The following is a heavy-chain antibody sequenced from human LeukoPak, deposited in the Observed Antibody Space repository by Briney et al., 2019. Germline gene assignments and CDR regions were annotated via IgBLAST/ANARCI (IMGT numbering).Heavy chain of an antibody. V-gene: IGHV3-23*01. CDR2: ISGSGGST. Sequence: GGSLRLSCAASGFTFASYAMSWFRQAPGKGLEWVSSISGSGGSTYYIDSVKGRFTISRDNSKNTLYLQMNSLRAEDTAVYYCARPVGISNRVMEDYWGHGTLVTVSS. J-gene: IGHJ4*01. D-gene: IGHD3-16*02. CDR1: GFTFASYA. CDR3: ARPVGISNRVMEDY.